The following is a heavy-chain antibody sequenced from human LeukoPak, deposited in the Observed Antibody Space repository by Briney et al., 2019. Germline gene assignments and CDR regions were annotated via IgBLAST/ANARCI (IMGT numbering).Heavy chain of an antibody. J-gene: IGHJ4*02. CDR2: LCSDGNT. Sequence: GGSLRLSCAASGFTVSSNYMTWVRQAPGMGLEWVSVLCSDGNTFYADSVKGRFTISTDNSKNTLYLQMNSLKAEDTAVYYCARKVGYGYALDYWGQGTLVTVSS. D-gene: IGHD5-18*01. CDR1: GFTVSSNY. CDR3: ARKVGYGYALDY. V-gene: IGHV3-53*01.